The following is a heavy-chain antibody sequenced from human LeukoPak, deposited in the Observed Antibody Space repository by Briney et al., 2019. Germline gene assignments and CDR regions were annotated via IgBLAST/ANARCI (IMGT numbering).Heavy chain of an antibody. CDR3: ARGFTPRHFDY. D-gene: IGHD6-25*01. V-gene: IGHV1-46*01. CDR1: GYTFTSYY. J-gene: IGHJ4*02. CDR2: INPSGGST. Sequence: ASVKVSCKASGYTFTSYYMHWVRQAPGQGLEWMGIINPSGGSTSYAQKFQGRVTITADESTSTAYMELSSLRSEDTAVYYCARGFTPRHFDYWGQGTLVTVSS.